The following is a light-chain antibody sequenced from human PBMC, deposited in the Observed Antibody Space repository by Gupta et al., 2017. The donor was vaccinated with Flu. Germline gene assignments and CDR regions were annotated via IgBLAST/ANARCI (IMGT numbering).Light chain of an antibody. CDR3: QQDCISVYT. CDR1: QSVNNNL. V-gene: IGKV3-20*01. CDR2: GAS. Sequence: GTLSLSPGERATLSCRASQSVNNNLLTWYHQKPGQAPRLLIYGASSRATGIPDRFSGSGSGTDFTLTIRSLEPEDFAVYYCQQDCISVYTFGQGTRLEIK. J-gene: IGKJ2*01.